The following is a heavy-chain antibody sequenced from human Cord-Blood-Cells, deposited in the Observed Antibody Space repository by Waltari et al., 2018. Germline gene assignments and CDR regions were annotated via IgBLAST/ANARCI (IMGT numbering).Heavy chain of an antibody. V-gene: IGHV4-34*01. D-gene: IGHD2-21*02. CDR2: INHSGST. CDR1: GGSFSGYY. CDR3: ARGGGNSADAFDI. Sequence: QVQLQRWCAGLLKPSETLSLTCAGYGGSFSGYYWSWIRQPPGKGLEWIGEINHSGSTNYNPSLKRRVTISVDTSKNQFSLKLSSVTAADTAVYYCARGGGNSADAFDIWGQGTMVTVSS. J-gene: IGHJ3*02.